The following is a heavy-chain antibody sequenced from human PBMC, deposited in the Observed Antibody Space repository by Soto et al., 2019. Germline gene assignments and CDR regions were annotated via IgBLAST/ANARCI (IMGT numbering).Heavy chain of an antibody. CDR2: VSKSDYT. V-gene: IGHV3-21*01. J-gene: IGHJ4*02. CDR1: GFPFNNYG. D-gene: IGHD2-2*01. Sequence: GGSLRLSCTVSGFPFNNYGINWVRQAPGKGLEWVSSVSKSDYTYYSDSVQGRFTISRDNAKNSVSLQMNTMRVEDTAVYYCAREDSIIIPAVSDFWGQGTLVTVSS. CDR3: AREDSIIIPAVSDF.